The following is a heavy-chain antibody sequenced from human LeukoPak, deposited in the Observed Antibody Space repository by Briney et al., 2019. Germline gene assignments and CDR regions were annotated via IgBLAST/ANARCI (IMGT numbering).Heavy chain of an antibody. D-gene: IGHD3-22*01. CDR1: GFTFSSYG. V-gene: IGHV3-30*02. J-gene: IGHJ4*02. CDR3: AKDTHFYYYDSSGYPY. Sequence: PGGSLRLSCAASGFTFSSYGMHWVRQAPGKGLEWVAFIRYDGSNKYYADSVKGRITISRDNSKNTLYLQMNSLRAEDTAVYYCAKDTHFYYYDSSGYPYWGQGTLVTVSS. CDR2: IRYDGSNK.